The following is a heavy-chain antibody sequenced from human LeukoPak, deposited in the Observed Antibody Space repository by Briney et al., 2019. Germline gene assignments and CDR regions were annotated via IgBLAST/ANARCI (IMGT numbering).Heavy chain of an antibody. J-gene: IGHJ3*02. CDR2: ISGSGGST. V-gene: IGHV3-23*01. CDR3: AIEGGGGNYRYAFDN. CDR1: GFTFSTYA. Sequence: GGSLRLSCAASGFTFSTYAMSWVRQAPGKGLEWVSGISGSGGSTYYAGSVKGRFTISRDNSKKTLYLQMNSLRGDDTAVYHCAIEGGGGNYRYAFDNWGQGTMVTVSS. D-gene: IGHD1-26*01.